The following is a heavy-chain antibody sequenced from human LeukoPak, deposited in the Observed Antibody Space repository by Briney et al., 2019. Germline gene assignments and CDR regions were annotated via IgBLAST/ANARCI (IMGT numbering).Heavy chain of an antibody. CDR1: GFTFSSYA. J-gene: IGHJ4*02. D-gene: IGHD6-19*01. Sequence: GGSLRLSCAASGFTFSSYAMHWVRQAPGKGLEWVAVISYDGSNKYYADSVKGRFTISRDNSKNTLYLQMNSLRAEDTAVYYCATKTEYSSGWYGDFDYWGQGTLVTVSS. V-gene: IGHV3-30*04. CDR2: ISYDGSNK. CDR3: ATKTEYSSGWYGDFDY.